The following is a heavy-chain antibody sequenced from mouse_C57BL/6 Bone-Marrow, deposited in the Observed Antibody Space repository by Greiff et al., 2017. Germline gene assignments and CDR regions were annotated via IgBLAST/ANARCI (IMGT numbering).Heavy chain of an antibody. CDR1: GYTFTSYW. J-gene: IGHJ1*03. V-gene: IGHV1-55*01. CDR3: ASLDLIYCYGSWYFDV. Sequence: QVQLQQSGAELVQPGASVKMSCKASGYTFTSYWITWVKQRPGQGLEWIGDIYPGSGSTNYNEKFKSKATLTVDTSSSTAYMQLSSLTSADSAVYSCASLDLIYCYGSWYFDVWGTGTTVTVSS. D-gene: IGHD1-1*01. CDR2: IYPGSGST.